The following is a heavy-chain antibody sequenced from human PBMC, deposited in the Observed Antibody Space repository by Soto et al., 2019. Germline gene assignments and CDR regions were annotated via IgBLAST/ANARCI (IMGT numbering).Heavy chain of an antibody. Sequence: CAASGFAFSAYAMTLVLQAPGKGLEWVSDIIDSDGGTHYADSVKGRFTISRGNAKNTLYLQMDRLRVEDAAVYYCAKGRTFFDFWGQGTLVTVSS. CDR1: GFAFSAYA. CDR3: AKGRTFFDF. V-gene: IGHV3-23*01. CDR2: IIDSDGGT. J-gene: IGHJ4*02.